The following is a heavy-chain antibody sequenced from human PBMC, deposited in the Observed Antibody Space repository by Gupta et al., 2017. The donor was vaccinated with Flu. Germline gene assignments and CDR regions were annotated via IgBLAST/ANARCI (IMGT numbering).Heavy chain of an antibody. J-gene: IGHJ3*02. Sequence: EWVSSISSSSSYIYYADSVKGRFTISRDNAKNSLYLQMNSLRAEDTAVYYCASDPRRYCSGGSCYPSDAFDIWGQGTMVTVSS. CDR2: ISSSSSYI. CDR3: ASDPRRYCSGGSCYPSDAFDI. D-gene: IGHD2-15*01. V-gene: IGHV3-21*01.